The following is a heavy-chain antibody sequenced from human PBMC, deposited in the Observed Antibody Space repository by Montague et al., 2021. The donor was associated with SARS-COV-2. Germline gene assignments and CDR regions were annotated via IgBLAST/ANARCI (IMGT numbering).Heavy chain of an antibody. CDR2: IYYSGST. D-gene: IGHD3-22*01. J-gene: IGHJ3*02. CDR3: ASFPTSYYYDSKAAPATPDAFDI. Sequence: SETLSLTCTVSGGSISSSGYYWGWIRQPPGKGLEWIGSIYYSGSTYYNPSLKSGVTISVDTSKNQFSLKLSSVTAADTAVYYCASFPTSYYYDSKAAPATPDAFDIWGQGTMVTVSS. V-gene: IGHV4-39*01. CDR1: GGSISSSGYY.